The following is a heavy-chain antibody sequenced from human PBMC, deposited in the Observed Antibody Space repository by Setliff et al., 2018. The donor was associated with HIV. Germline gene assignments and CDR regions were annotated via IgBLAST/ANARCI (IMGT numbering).Heavy chain of an antibody. D-gene: IGHD3-22*01. J-gene: IGHJ4*02. V-gene: IGHV3-21*01. CDR1: GFTFTSHS. CDR3: ARSLSGNSSTYYWAFDF. Sequence: GESLKISCVTSGFTFTSHSMNWVRLRPGKGLEWVASISGSGTYTHYADSVRGRFTVSRGNAKNSLWLQLDSLKVEDTALYFCARSLSGNSSTYYWAFDFWGQGAPVTSPQ. CDR2: ISGSGTYT.